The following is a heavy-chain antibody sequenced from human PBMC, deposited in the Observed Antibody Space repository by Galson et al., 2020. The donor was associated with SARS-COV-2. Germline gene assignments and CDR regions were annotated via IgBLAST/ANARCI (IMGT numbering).Heavy chain of an antibody. D-gene: IGHD3-16*01. J-gene: IGHJ4*02. CDR2: IQSKIDGGAT. V-gene: IGHV3-15*01. Sequence: TGGSLRLSCAASGFTFTNAWMSWVRQAPGKGLEWVGRIQSKIDGGATYYAAPVKGRFMISRDDSKNTLYLQMNSLITEDTAVYYCTTDLPSFHDYGGKGFDYWGLGTLVTVSS. CDR3: TTDLPSFHDYGGKGFDY. CDR1: GFTFTNAW.